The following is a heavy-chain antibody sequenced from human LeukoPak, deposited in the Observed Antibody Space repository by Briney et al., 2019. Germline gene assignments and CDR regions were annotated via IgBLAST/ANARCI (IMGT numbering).Heavy chain of an antibody. J-gene: IGHJ4*02. V-gene: IGHV3-7*01. CDR2: IDQDGSEK. D-gene: IGHD3-3*01. CDR1: GFTFSSYW. Sequence: PGGSLRLSCAASGFTFSSYWMSWVRQVPGKGLEWVANIDQDGSEKYYVDSVKGRFTISRDNAKNSLYLQMNSLRVEDTAVYYCASTSWSGYDYWGQGTLVTVSS. CDR3: ASTSWSGYDY.